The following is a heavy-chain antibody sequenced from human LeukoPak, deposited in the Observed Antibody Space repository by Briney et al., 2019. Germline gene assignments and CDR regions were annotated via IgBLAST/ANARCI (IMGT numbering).Heavy chain of an antibody. CDR1: GFTFEYYA. CDR2: ISYDGNNN. D-gene: IGHD1-26*01. V-gene: IGHV3-30*04. Sequence: PGGSLRLSCAASGFTFEYYAMHWVRQAPGKGLEWVAFISYDGNNNYYAQSVKGRFTISRANSRNTMYLQMSSLTLEDTAVYYCAREINAVGGFDYWGQGTLVTVSS. J-gene: IGHJ4*02. CDR3: AREINAVGGFDY.